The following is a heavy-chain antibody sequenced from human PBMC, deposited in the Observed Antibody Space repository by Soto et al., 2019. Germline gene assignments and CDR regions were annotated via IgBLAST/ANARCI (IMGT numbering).Heavy chain of an antibody. CDR2: ISGSGGST. CDR1: GFTFSSYA. J-gene: IGHJ4*02. D-gene: IGHD3-9*01. V-gene: IGHV3-23*01. CDR3: AKGPYDILTGPPDY. Sequence: LRLSCAASGFTFSSYAMSWVRQAPGKGLEWVSAISGSGGSTYYADSVKGRFTISRDNSKNTLYLQMNSLRAEDTAVYYCAKGPYDILTGPPDYWGQGTLVTVSS.